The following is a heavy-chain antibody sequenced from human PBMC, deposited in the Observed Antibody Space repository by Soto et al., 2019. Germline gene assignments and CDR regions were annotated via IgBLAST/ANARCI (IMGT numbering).Heavy chain of an antibody. CDR3: AHRVEGIAAAGTRYFDY. J-gene: IGHJ4*02. V-gene: IGHV2-5*02. CDR2: IYWDDDK. Sequence: GSGPTLVNPTQTLTLTCTFSGFSLSTSGVGVGWIRQPPGKALEWLALIYWDDDKRYSPSLKSRLTITKDTSKNQAVLTMTNMDPVDTATYYCAHRVEGIAAAGTRYFDYWGQGTLVTVSS. CDR1: GFSLSTSGVG. D-gene: IGHD6-13*01.